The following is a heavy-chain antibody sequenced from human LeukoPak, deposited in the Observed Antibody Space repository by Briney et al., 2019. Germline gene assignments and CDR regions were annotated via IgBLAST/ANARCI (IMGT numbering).Heavy chain of an antibody. CDR1: GFTFDDYA. CDR2: ISWNSGSI. Sequence: GRSLRLSCAASGFTFDDYAMHWVRQAPGKGLEWVSGISWNSGSIGYADSVKGRFTISRDNAKNSLYLQMNSLRAEDTAVYYCASARYSYGYYFDYWGQGILVTVSS. CDR3: ASARYSYGYYFDY. J-gene: IGHJ4*02. V-gene: IGHV3-9*01. D-gene: IGHD5-18*01.